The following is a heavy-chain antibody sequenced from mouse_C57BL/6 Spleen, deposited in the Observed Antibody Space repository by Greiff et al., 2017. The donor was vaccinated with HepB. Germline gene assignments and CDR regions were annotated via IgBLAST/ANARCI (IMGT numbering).Heavy chain of an antibody. J-gene: IGHJ4*01. CDR1: GYTFTSYW. CDR2: IDPNSGGT. D-gene: IGHD1-1*01. V-gene: IGHV1-72*01. CDR3: AIRATTVVAPGY. Sequence: QVHVKQPGAELVKPGASVKLSCKASGYTFTSYWMHWVKQRPGRGLEWIGRIDPNSGGTKYNEKFKSKATLTVDKPSSTAYMQLSSLTSEDSAVYYCAIRATTVVAPGYWGQGTSVTVSS.